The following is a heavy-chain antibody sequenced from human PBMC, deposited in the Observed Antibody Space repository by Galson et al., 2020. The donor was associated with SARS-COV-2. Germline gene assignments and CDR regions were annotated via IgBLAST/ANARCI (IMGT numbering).Heavy chain of an antibody. V-gene: IGHV4-34*01. CDR3: ARGGYCSGAHCYGLSWFDP. D-gene: IGHD2-15*01. CDR2: ISENGGP. Sequence: QMETSETLSLTCGVFGGSFSGYYWNWIRQAPGKGLEWIGEISENGGPNYKSSLKSRVTMSIDSSKRQISLQVTSVTAADTAVYYCARGGYCSGAHCYGLSWFDPWGQGTLVIVSS. J-gene: IGHJ5*02. CDR1: GGSFSGYY.